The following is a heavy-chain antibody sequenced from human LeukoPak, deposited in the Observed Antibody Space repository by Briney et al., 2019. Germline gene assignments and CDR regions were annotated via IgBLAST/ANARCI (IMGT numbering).Heavy chain of an antibody. J-gene: IGHJ5*02. CDR3: AKEEAYCSSTSCYGTWFDP. Sequence: GRSLRLSCAASGFTFSSYGMHWVRQAPGKGLVWVAVISYDGSNKYYADSVKGRFTISRDNSKNTLYLQMNSLRAEDTAVYYCAKEEAYCSSTSCYGTWFDPWGQGTLVTVSS. CDR1: GFTFSSYG. D-gene: IGHD2-2*01. CDR2: ISYDGSNK. V-gene: IGHV3-30*18.